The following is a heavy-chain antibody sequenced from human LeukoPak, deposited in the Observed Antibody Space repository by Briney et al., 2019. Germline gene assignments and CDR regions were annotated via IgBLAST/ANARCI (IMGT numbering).Heavy chain of an antibody. CDR1: GGSISSYY. Sequence: SETLSLTCTVSGGSISSYYWSWIRQPPGKGLEWIGYIYYSGSTNYNPSLKSRVTISVDTSKNQFSLELSSVTAADTAVYYCARGPIAVAGIGSDAFDIWGQGTMVTVSS. CDR2: IYYSGST. J-gene: IGHJ3*02. D-gene: IGHD6-19*01. V-gene: IGHV4-59*01. CDR3: ARGPIAVAGIGSDAFDI.